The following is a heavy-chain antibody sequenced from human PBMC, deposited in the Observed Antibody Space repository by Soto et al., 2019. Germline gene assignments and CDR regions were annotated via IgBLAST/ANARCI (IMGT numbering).Heavy chain of an antibody. Sequence: QVQLVQSGAEVKKPGSSVKVSCKASGGTFSSYAISWVRQAPGQGLEWMGGIIPIFGTANYAQKFQGRVTITADESTSTAYRELSSLRSEDTAVYYCARERHVEFPENLGMDVWGQGTTVTVSS. D-gene: IGHD3-10*01. CDR1: GGTFSSYA. CDR3: ARERHVEFPENLGMDV. J-gene: IGHJ6*02. CDR2: IIPIFGTA. V-gene: IGHV1-69*12.